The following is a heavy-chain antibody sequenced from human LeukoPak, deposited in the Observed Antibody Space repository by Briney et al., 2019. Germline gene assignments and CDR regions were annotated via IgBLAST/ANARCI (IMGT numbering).Heavy chain of an antibody. Sequence: GRSLRLSCTASGFTFGDYGMNWVRQAPGKGLEWVSAISRSDSSTYYADSVKGRFTISRDNSKNTLYLQMNSLRAEDTAVYYCAKPVFGDYSYYGMAVWGQGTTVTVSS. V-gene: IGHV3-23*01. CDR3: AKPVFGDYSYYGMAV. J-gene: IGHJ6*02. D-gene: IGHD3-10*01. CDR1: GFTFGDYG. CDR2: ISRSDSST.